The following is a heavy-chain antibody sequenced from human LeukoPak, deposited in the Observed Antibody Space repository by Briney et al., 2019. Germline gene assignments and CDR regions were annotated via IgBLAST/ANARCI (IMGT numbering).Heavy chain of an antibody. D-gene: IGHD6-13*01. CDR3: ARDPEQLGNDY. CDR2: ISSSGSTI. J-gene: IGHJ4*02. Sequence: PGGSLRLSCAASGFTFSSYEMNWVRQAPGKGLEWVSYISSSGSTIYYADSVKGRFTISRDNAKNPLYLQMNSLRAEDTAVYYCARDPEQLGNDYWGQGTLVTVSS. V-gene: IGHV3-48*03. CDR1: GFTFSSYE.